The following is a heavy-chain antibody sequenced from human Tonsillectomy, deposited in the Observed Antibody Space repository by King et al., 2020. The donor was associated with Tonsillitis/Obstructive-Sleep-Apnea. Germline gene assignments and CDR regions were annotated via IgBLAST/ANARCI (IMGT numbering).Heavy chain of an antibody. CDR1: GYSFTSYW. V-gene: IGHV5-10-1*01. D-gene: IGHD5-18*01. CDR3: ARQDTAMVTEYYYMDV. J-gene: IGHJ6*03. CDR2: IDSSDSYT. Sequence: QLVQSGAEVKKPGESLRISCNGSGYSFTSYWSSWVRQMPGKGLEWMGRIDSSDSYTNYSPSFQGHGTISAAKSLSTAYLQWSSLKASYTAMYYCARQDTAMVTEYYYMDVWGKGTTVTVSS.